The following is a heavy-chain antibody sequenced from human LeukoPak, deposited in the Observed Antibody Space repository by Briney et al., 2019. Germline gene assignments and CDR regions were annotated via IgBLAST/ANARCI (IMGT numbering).Heavy chain of an antibody. Sequence: ASVKVSCKASGYTFTSYDINWVRQATGQXXXWMGWMNPNSGNTGYAQKFQGRVTMTRNTSISTAYMELSSLRSEDTAVYYCATRTEVNGMDVWGQGTTVTVSS. CDR2: MNPNSGNT. D-gene: IGHD3-10*01. J-gene: IGHJ6*02. CDR1: GYTFTSYD. CDR3: ATRTEVNGMDV. V-gene: IGHV1-8*01.